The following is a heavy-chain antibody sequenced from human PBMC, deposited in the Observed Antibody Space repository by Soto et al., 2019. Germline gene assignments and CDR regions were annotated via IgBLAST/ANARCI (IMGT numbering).Heavy chain of an antibody. Sequence: GASVKVSCKASGYTFTNYGINWVRQAPGQGLEWMGWISAHNGNTNYAQNLQDRITMTTDTSTSTAYMELRSLRSDDTAVYFCARGAGSIYFYVGCQQYYFVYPCQGTLVTVFS. CDR2: ISAHNGNT. D-gene: IGHD3-9*01. V-gene: IGHV1-18*04. CDR1: GYTFTNYG. J-gene: IGHJ4*02. CDR3: ARGAGSIYFYVGCQQYYFVY.